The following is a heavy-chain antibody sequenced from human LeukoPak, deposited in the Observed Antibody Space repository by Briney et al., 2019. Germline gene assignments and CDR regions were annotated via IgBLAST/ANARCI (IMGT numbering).Heavy chain of an antibody. V-gene: IGHV4-4*07. CDR2: ISTSGST. J-gene: IGHJ5*02. CDR3: ARDVSSSWFEGADWFDP. Sequence: PSETLSLTCTVSGGSISNYYWNWIRQPAGKGPEWIGRISTSGSTNYNPSLKSRVTMSVDTSKNQFSLKLSSVTAADTAVYYCARDVSSSWFEGADWFDPWGQGTLVTVSS. CDR1: GGSISNYY. D-gene: IGHD6-13*01.